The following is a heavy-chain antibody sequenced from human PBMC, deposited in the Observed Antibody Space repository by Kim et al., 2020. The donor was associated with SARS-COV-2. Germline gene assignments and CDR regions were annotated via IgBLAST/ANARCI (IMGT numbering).Heavy chain of an antibody. V-gene: IGHV4-34*01. CDR1: GGSFSGYY. Sequence: SETLSLTCAVYGGSFSGYYWSWIRQPPGKGLEWIGEINHSGSTNYNPSLKSRVTISVDTSKNQFSLKLSSVTAADTAVYYCARVGPGPWGWRLYCSSTSCYSWYFDLWGRGTLVTVSS. J-gene: IGHJ2*01. CDR3: ARVGPGPWGWRLYCSSTSCYSWYFDL. D-gene: IGHD2-2*02. CDR2: INHSGST.